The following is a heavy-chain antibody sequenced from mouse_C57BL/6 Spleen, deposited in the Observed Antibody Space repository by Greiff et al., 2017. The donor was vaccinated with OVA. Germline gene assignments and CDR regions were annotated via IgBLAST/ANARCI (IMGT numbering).Heavy chain of an antibody. V-gene: IGHV3-1*01. CDR2: ISYSGST. CDR1: GYSITSGYD. Sequence: EVQGVESGPGMVKPSQSLSLTCTVTGYSITSGYDWHWIRHFPGNKLEWMGYISYSGSTNYNPSLKSRISITHDTSKNHFFLKLNSVTTEDTATYYCARDPTTDWYFDVWGTGTTVTVSS. CDR3: ARDPTTDWYFDV. D-gene: IGHD1-1*01. J-gene: IGHJ1*03.